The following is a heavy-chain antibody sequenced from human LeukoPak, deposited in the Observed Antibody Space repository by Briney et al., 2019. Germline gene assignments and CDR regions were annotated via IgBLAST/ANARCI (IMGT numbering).Heavy chain of an antibody. CDR1: GFTFSSYS. CDR3: AKVIGYYYDSSGIYYFDY. J-gene: IGHJ4*02. V-gene: IGHV3-21*04. CDR2: ISSSSSYI. Sequence: GGSLRLSCAASGFTFSSYSMNWVRQAPGKGLEWVSSISSSSSYIYYADSVKGRFTISRDNSKNTLYLQMNSLRAEDTAVYYCAKVIGYYYDSSGIYYFDYWGQGTLVTVSS. D-gene: IGHD3-22*01.